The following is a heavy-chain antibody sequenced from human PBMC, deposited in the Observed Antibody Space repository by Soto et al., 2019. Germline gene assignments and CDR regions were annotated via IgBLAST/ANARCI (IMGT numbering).Heavy chain of an antibody. CDR2: ISYDGSNK. Sequence: VGSLRLSCAASGFTFSSYAMHWVRQAPGKGLEWVAVISYDGSNKYYADSVKGRFTISRDNSKNTLYLQMKSLRAEDTAVYYCARDLAIFGVVITQFDYWGQGTLVTVPQ. CDR3: ARDLAIFGVVITQFDY. V-gene: IGHV3-30-3*01. D-gene: IGHD3-3*01. CDR1: GFTFSSYA. J-gene: IGHJ4*02.